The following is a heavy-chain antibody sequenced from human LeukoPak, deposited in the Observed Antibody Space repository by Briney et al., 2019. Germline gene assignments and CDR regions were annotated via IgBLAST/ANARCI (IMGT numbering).Heavy chain of an antibody. CDR2: IYYSGST. J-gene: IGHJ4*02. CDR1: GGSISSGDYY. Sequence: PSQTLSLICTVSGGSISSGDYYWSWIRQPPGKGLEWIGYIYYSGSTYYNPSLKSRVTISVDTSKNQFSLKLSSVTAADTAVYYCARDSTGNQNGQIDSSGWYFDYWGQETLVTASS. CDR3: ARDSTGNQNGQIDSSGWYFDY. V-gene: IGHV4-30-4*08. D-gene: IGHD6-19*01.